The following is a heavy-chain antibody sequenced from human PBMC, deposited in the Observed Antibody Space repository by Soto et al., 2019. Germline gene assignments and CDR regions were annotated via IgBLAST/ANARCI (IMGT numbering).Heavy chain of an antibody. D-gene: IGHD2-2*01. J-gene: IGHJ4*02. V-gene: IGHV3-33*01. CDR3: ARDRNIVVVPAVIADY. Sequence: QVQLVESGGGVVQPGRSLRLSCAASGFSFSNYGMHWVRQAPGKGLEWVAAIWYDGVKKHHADSVKGRFTISRDNSKNTLYLQMNSLRAEDTAVYYCARDRNIVVVPAVIADYWGQGTLVTVSS. CDR2: IWYDGVKK. CDR1: GFSFSNYG.